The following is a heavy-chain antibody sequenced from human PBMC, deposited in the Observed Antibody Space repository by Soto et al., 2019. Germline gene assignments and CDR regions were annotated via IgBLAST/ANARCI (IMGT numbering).Heavy chain of an antibody. CDR3: ARSNYDLWSGGSLDI. J-gene: IGHJ3*02. CDR2: IKQDGSQK. V-gene: IGHV3-7*03. CDR1: GFSFSSYL. D-gene: IGHD3-3*01. Sequence: EGSLRLSCAASGFSFSSYLMNWVRQAPGKGLEWVANIKQDGSQKYYVDSVKGRFTISRDNAKNSLYLQMNSLRAEDTAIYYCARSNYDLWSGGSLDIWGQGTMVTVSS.